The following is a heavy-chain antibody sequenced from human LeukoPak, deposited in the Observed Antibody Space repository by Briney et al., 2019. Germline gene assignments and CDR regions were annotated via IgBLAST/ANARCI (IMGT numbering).Heavy chain of an antibody. J-gene: IGHJ1*01. V-gene: IGHV3-23*01. CDR1: GFTFTSYA. CDR3: AKESFYDSGGYYIEYFQH. D-gene: IGHD3-22*01. CDR2: ISGSGGTT. Sequence: GGSLRLSCAASGFTFTSYAMTWVRRAPGKGLEWVSAISGSGGTTYYADSVKGRFTISRDNSKNTLYLQMNSLRAEDTAVYYCAKESFYDSGGYYIEYFQHWGQGTLVTVSS.